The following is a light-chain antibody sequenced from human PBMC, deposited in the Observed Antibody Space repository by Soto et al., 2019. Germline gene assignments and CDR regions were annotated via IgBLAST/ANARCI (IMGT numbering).Light chain of an antibody. CDR2: EVS. CDR3: SSYAGNNNLV. Sequence: QSVLTQPXXASGSPGQSVXISCXXTXXEVAGYNYVSWYQQHPGKAPILLIYEVSKRPSGVPDRFXGSKSGNTASLTVSGLQAEDEADYYCSSYAGNNNLVFGGGTQLTVL. J-gene: IGLJ2*01. V-gene: IGLV2-8*01. CDR1: XXEVAGYNY.